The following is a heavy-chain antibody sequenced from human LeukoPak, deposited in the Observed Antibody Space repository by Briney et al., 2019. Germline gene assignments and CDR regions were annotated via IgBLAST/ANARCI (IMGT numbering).Heavy chain of an antibody. V-gene: IGHV4-61*02. CDR2: IYTSGST. CDR3: ATEYSAQTVTNFDY. J-gene: IGHJ4*02. CDR1: GGSISSGSYY. Sequence: SETLSLTCTVSGGSISSGSYYWSWNRQPAGKGLEWIGRIYTSGSTKYNPSLKSRVTISVDTSKNQFSLKLSSLTAADTAVYYCATEYSAQTVTNFDYWGQGTLVTVSS. D-gene: IGHD4-17*01.